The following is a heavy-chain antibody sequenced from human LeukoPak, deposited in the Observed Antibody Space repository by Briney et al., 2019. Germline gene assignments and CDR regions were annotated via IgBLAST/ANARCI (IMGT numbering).Heavy chain of an antibody. CDR3: AKDSGSGLYYYYYMDV. Sequence: GGSLRLSCAASGFTFDDYAMHWVRQAPGKGLEWVSLISWDGSSIYYADSVKGRFTISRDNSKNSLYLQMNSLKTEDTALYYCAKDSGSGLYYYYYMDVRGKGTAVTVSS. CDR1: GFTFDDYA. CDR2: ISWDGSSI. D-gene: IGHD3-10*01. J-gene: IGHJ6*03. V-gene: IGHV3-43D*03.